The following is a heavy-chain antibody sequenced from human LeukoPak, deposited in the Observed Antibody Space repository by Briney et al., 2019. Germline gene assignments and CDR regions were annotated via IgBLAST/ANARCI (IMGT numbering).Heavy chain of an antibody. CDR1: GFTFDDYG. CDR2: INWNGGST. D-gene: IGHD3-16*02. J-gene: IGHJ3*02. V-gene: IGHV3-20*01. Sequence: GGSLRLSCAASGFTFDDYGMSWVRQAPGKGLEWVSGINWNGGSTGYADSVKGRFTISRDNAKNSLYLQMNSLRAEDTALYHCARDLRPYYDYVWGSYRPDAFDIWGQGTVVTVSS. CDR3: ARDLRPYYDYVWGSYRPDAFDI.